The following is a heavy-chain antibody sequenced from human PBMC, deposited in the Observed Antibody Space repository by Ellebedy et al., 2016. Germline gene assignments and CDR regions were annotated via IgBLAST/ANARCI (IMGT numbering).Heavy chain of an antibody. CDR3: ARFLNKSESRSSLSPYYYGLDV. V-gene: IGHV3-11*03. CDR1: GFTFSDYY. CDR2: ISSRSSYT. D-gene: IGHD3-10*01. J-gene: IGHJ6*02. Sequence: GESLKISXAASGFTFSDYYMSWIRQAPGKGLEWVSYISSRSSYTNYADSVKGRFTIPGDKAKNSLYLQMNSLRAEDTAVYYCARFLNKSESRSSLSPYYYGLDVWGQGTTVTVSS.